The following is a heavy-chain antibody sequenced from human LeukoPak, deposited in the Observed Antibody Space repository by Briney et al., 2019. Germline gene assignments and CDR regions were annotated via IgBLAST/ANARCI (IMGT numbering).Heavy chain of an antibody. Sequence: SETLSLTCTVSGGSISSGGYYWSWIRQHPGTGLEWIGYIYYSGSTYYNPSLKSRVTISVDTSKNQFSLKLSSVTAADTAVYYCARTAALGATPYYFDYWGQGTLVTVSS. V-gene: IGHV4-31*03. CDR2: IYYSGST. D-gene: IGHD1-26*01. CDR1: GGSISSGGYY. CDR3: ARTAALGATPYYFDY. J-gene: IGHJ4*02.